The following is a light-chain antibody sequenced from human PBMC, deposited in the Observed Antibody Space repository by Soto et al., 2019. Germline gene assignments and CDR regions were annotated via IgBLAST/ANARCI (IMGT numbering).Light chain of an antibody. CDR1: QSVSIY. CDR3: QQSYSTH. Sequence: DIQMTQSPSSLSASVGDRVTITCRASQSVSIYLNWYQQKPGKAPKLLIYEASSLQSGVPSRFSGSGSGTDFTLTISSLQPEDFAVYYCQQSYSTHFGQGTRLEIK. V-gene: IGKV1-39*01. J-gene: IGKJ5*01. CDR2: EAS.